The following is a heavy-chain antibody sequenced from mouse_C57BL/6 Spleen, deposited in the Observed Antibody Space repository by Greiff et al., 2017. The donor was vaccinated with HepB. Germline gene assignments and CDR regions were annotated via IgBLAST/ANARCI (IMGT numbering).Heavy chain of an antibody. J-gene: IGHJ4*01. CDR1: GFTFSDYG. D-gene: IGHD2-5*01. V-gene: IGHV5-17*01. Sequence: EVMLVESGGGLVKPGGSLKLSCAASGFTFSDYGMHWVRQAPEKGLEWVAYISSGSSTIYYADTVKGRFTISRDNAKNTLFLQMTSLRSEDTAMYYCARVSNHDYYAMDYWGQGTSVTVSS. CDR3: ARVSNHDYYAMDY. CDR2: ISSGSSTI.